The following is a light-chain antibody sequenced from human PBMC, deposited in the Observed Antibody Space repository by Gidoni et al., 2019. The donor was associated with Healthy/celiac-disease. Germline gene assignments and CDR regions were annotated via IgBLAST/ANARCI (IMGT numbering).Light chain of an antibody. Sequence: DIVMTQSPLSLPVTPGEPASISCRSSQNLLHSNGYNYLDWYLQKPGQSPQLLIYLGSNRASGVPDRFSGSGSGTDFTLKISRVEAEDVGVYYCMQALQTPITFGQGTRLETK. V-gene: IGKV2-28*01. CDR1: QNLLHSNGYNY. J-gene: IGKJ5*01. CDR3: MQALQTPIT. CDR2: LGS.